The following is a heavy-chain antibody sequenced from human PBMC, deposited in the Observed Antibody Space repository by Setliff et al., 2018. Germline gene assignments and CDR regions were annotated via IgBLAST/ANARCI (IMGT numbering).Heavy chain of an antibody. Sequence: SETLSLTCAVSGGSISSSNWWSWVRQPPGKGLEWIGDIYHSGSTNYNPSLKSRVTISVDKSKNQFSLKLSAVTAADTAVYYCARAIAVAGFPYYFDYWGQGTLVTVSS. V-gene: IGHV4-4*02. D-gene: IGHD6-19*01. CDR2: IYHSGST. CDR1: GGSISSSNW. J-gene: IGHJ4*02. CDR3: ARAIAVAGFPYYFDY.